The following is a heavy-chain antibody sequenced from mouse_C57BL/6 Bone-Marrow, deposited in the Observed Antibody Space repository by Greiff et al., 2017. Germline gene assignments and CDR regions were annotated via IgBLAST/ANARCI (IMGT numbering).Heavy chain of an antibody. CDR2: INPNNGGT. V-gene: IGHV1-22*01. J-gene: IGHJ3*01. CDR3: AREDYGIAWFAY. Sequence: VQLQQSGPELVKPGASVKMSCKASGYTFTDYNMHWVKQSHGKSLEWIGYINPNNGGTSYNQKFKGKATLTVNKSSSTAYMELRSLTSEDSAVYYCAREDYGIAWFAYWGQGTLVTVSA. D-gene: IGHD1-1*01. CDR1: GYTFTDYN.